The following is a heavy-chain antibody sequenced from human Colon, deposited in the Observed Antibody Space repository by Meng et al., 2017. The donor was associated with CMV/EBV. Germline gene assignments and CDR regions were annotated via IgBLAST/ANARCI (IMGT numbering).Heavy chain of an antibody. Sequence: GESLKISCAASGFAFRTYAMGWVRQVPGKGLEWVGFTRGKDFGGTTEYAASVKGRFTISRDDSKSIAYLQMNSLKSEDTAVYYCSRAIRSHQGSGMDHWGQGTLVTVSS. D-gene: IGHD3-10*01. CDR1: GFAFRTYA. CDR2: TRGKDFGGTT. CDR3: SRAIRSHQGSGMDH. J-gene: IGHJ4*02. V-gene: IGHV3-49*02.